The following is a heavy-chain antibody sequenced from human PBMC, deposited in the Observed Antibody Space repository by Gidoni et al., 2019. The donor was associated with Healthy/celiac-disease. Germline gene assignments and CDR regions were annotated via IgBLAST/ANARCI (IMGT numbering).Heavy chain of an antibody. CDR1: GFTFDDYA. V-gene: IGHV3-9*01. Sequence: EVQLVESGGGLVQPGRSLRLSCAAPGFTFDDYAMHWVRQAPGKGLEWVSGISWNSGSIGYADSVKGRFTISRDNAKNSLYLQMNSLRAEDTALYYCAKDGSSSPGYYYGMDVWGQGTTVTVSS. D-gene: IGHD6-6*01. CDR2: ISWNSGSI. CDR3: AKDGSSSPGYYYGMDV. J-gene: IGHJ6*02.